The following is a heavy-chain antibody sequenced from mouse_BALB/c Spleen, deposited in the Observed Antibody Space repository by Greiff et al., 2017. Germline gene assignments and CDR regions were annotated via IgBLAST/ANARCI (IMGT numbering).Heavy chain of an antibody. CDR2: INPYNDGT. V-gene: IGHV1-14*01. D-gene: IGHD2-3*01. J-gene: IGHJ4*01. CDR1: GYTFTSYV. Sequence: VQLQQSGPELVKPGASVKMSCKASGYTFTSYVMHWVKQKPGQGLEWIGYINPYNDGTKYNEKFKGKATLTSDKSSSTAYMELSSLTSEDSAVYYCARMGAIYDGYYYAMDYWGQGTSVTVSS. CDR3: ARMGAIYDGYYYAMDY.